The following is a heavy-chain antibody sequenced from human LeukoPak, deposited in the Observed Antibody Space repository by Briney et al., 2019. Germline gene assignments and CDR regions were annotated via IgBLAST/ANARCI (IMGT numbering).Heavy chain of an antibody. CDR3: AKDLSTLVRGVITR. Sequence: GGSLRLSCAASGFTFSSYAMSWVREAPGQGLEWVSAISGGGGGTYYADSVKGRFTISRDNSKNTLYLQMNSLRAEDTAVYYCAKDLSTLVRGVITRWGQGALVTVSS. D-gene: IGHD3-10*01. V-gene: IGHV3-23*01. CDR2: ISGGGGGT. CDR1: GFTFSSYA. J-gene: IGHJ4*02.